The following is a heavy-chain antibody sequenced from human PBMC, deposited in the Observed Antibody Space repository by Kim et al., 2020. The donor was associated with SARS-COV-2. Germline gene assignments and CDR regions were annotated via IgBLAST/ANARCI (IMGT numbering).Heavy chain of an antibody. CDR2: INSDGSST. CDR3: ARPHYFSSRFEY. J-gene: IGHJ4*02. Sequence: GGSLRLSCAASGFTFSSYWMHWVRQAPGKGLVWVSRINSDGSSTTYADSVKGRFTISRDNAKNTLHLQMDSLRAEDTAVYYCARPHYFSSRFEYWGQGVLVSVSA. CDR1: GFTFSSYW. V-gene: IGHV3-74*03. D-gene: IGHD6-6*01.